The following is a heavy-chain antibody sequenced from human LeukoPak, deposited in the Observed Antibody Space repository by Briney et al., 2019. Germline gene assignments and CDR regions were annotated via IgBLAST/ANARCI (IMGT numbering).Heavy chain of an antibody. V-gene: IGHV4-59*01. CDR1: GGSISSSY. Sequence: SETLSLTCTVSGGSISSSYWSWIRQPPGKGLEWIGYIYYSGTTNYNPSLKSRVTISVDTSKTQFSLKLSSVIAADTAVHYCARGYWYFDLWGRGTLVTVSS. J-gene: IGHJ2*01. CDR2: IYYSGTT. CDR3: ARGYWYFDL.